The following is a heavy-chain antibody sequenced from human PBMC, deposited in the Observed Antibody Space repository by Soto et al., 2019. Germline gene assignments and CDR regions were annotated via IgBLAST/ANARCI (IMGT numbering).Heavy chain of an antibody. V-gene: IGHV3-30-3*01. CDR2: ISYDGSNK. J-gene: IGHJ6*01. Sequence: QVQLVESGGGVVQPGRSLRLSCAASGFTFSSYAMHWVRQAPGKGLEWVAVISYDGSNKYYADSVKGRFTISRDNSKNTLYLQMNSLRAEDTAVYYCARERDYDFWSGYYGMDVW. CDR1: GFTFSSYA. D-gene: IGHD3-3*01. CDR3: ARERDYDFWSGYYGMDV.